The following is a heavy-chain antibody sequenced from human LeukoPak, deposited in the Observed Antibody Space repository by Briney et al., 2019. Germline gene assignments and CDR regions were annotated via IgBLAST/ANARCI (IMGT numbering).Heavy chain of an antibody. J-gene: IGHJ4*02. Sequence: ASVKVSCKASGYXFTTYYIHWVRQAPGQGLEYMGIINLSGGSTSYAQKFQGRVTMATDTSTGTVYMELSSLRSEDTAVYYCARELPRTYNFDYWGQGILVTVSS. CDR3: ARELPRTYNFDY. V-gene: IGHV1-46*01. CDR2: INLSGGST. CDR1: GYXFTTYY. D-gene: IGHD1-7*01.